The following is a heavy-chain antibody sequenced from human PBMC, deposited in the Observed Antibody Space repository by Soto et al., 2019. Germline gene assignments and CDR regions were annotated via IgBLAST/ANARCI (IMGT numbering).Heavy chain of an antibody. Sequence: PGGSLRLSCAASGFTFSSYAMSWVRQAPGKGLEWVSAISGSGGSTYYADSVKGRFTISRDNSKNTLYLQMNSLRAEDTAVYYCAKRYIVGATSRVGQYFDYWGQGTLVTVSS. CDR1: GFTFSSYA. CDR3: AKRYIVGATSRVGQYFDY. CDR2: ISGSGGST. D-gene: IGHD1-26*01. J-gene: IGHJ4*02. V-gene: IGHV3-23*01.